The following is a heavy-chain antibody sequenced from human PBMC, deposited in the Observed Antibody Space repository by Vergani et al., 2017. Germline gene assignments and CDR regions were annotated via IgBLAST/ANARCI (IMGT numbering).Heavy chain of an antibody. J-gene: IGHJ4*02. V-gene: IGHV4-59*01. CDR3: ARAWKHSTRFDY. Sequence: QVQLQESCPGLVKPSETLSLTCTVSGGSISSYYWSWIRQPPGKGLEWIGYIYYSGSTNYNPSLKSRVTISVDTSKNQFSLKLSSVTAADTAVYYCARAWKHSTRFDYWGQGTLVTVSS. CDR1: GGSISSYY. CDR2: IYYSGST. D-gene: IGHD2-21*01.